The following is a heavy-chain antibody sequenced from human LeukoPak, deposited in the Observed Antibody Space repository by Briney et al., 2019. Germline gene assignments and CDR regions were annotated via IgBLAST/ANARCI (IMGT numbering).Heavy chain of an antibody. J-gene: IGHJ5*02. V-gene: IGHV5-51*01. CDR3: ARIYYDSSGYSTNWFDP. D-gene: IGHD3-22*01. Sequence: GESLKISCKGSGYSFTSYWIGWVRQMPGKGLEWMGIIYPGDSDTRYSPSFQGQVTISADKSISTAYLQWSSLKASDTAMYYCARIYYDSSGYSTNWFDPWGPGTLVTVSS. CDR2: IYPGDSDT. CDR1: GYSFTSYW.